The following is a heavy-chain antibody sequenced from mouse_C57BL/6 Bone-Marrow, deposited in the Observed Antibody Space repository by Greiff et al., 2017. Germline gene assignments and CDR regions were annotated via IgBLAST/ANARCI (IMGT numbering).Heavy chain of an antibody. V-gene: IGHV1-22*01. CDR3: ARCGGYYGSSGYYYAMDY. Sequence: EVQLQQSGPELVKPGASVKMSCKASGYTFTDYNMHWVKQSHGKSLEWIGYINPNNGGTSYNQKFKGKATLTVNKSSSTAYMELRSLTSEDSAVYYCARCGGYYGSSGYYYAMDYWGQGTSVTVSS. D-gene: IGHD1-1*01. CDR1: GYTFTDYN. J-gene: IGHJ4*01. CDR2: INPNNGGT.